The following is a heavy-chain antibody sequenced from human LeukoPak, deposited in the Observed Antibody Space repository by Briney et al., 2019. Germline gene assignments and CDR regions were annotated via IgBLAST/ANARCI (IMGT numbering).Heavy chain of an antibody. V-gene: IGHV3-23*01. D-gene: IGHD3-16*01. CDR1: GFTFSSYA. CDR3: ARDWGSSRTNDY. CDR2: ISGSRGST. J-gene: IGHJ4*02. Sequence: GGSLRLSCAASGFTFSSYAMSWVRQAPGKGLEWVSAISGSRGSTYYADSVKDRFTISRDNSKNTLYLQMNSLRAEDTAVYYCARDWGSSRTNDYWGQGILVTVSS.